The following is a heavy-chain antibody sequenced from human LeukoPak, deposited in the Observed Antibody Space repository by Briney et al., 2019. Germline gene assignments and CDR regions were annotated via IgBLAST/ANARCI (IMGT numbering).Heavy chain of an antibody. CDR2: IDSDGST. D-gene: IGHD6-19*01. V-gene: IGHV3-53*01. Sequence: GGSLRLSCVASGLIVSSNYMSWVRLAPGKGLEWVSLIDSDGSTYYADSVKGRFTISRDISRNTLYLQMNSLRAEDTAVYYCTRAGQWLGGFDPWGQGTLVTVSS. J-gene: IGHJ5*02. CDR1: GLIVSSNY. CDR3: TRAGQWLGGFDP.